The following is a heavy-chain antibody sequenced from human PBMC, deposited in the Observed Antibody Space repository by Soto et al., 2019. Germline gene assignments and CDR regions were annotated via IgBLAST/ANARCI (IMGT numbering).Heavy chain of an antibody. CDR3: ARGGRRTPTPLDY. D-gene: IGHD4-4*01. Sequence: PGGSLRLSCAASGFTFSSYWMHWVRQAPGKGLVWVSRINSDETTTTYADSVKGRFTISRDNAKNTLYLQMNSLRAEDTAVYYCARGGRRTPTPLDYWGRGTLVTVSS. J-gene: IGHJ4*02. CDR1: GFTFSSYW. V-gene: IGHV3-74*01. CDR2: INSDETTT.